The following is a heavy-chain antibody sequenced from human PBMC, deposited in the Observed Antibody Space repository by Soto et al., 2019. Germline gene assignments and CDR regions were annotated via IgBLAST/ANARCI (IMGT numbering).Heavy chain of an antibody. V-gene: IGHV3-72*01. J-gene: IGHJ3*02. CDR3: ARVTIFGSGVAFDI. CDR2: TRNKANSYST. Sequence: GGSLRLSWGASGVTLSDHYMDWVRQAPGKGLEWVGRTRNKANSYSTEYAASVKGRFTISRDDSENSLYLQMNSLKIEDTAVYYCARVTIFGSGVAFDIWGQGTMVTV. CDR1: GVTLSDHY. D-gene: IGHD3-3*01.